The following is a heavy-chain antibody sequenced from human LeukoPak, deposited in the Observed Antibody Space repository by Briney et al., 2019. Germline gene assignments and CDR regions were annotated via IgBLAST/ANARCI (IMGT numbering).Heavy chain of an antibody. CDR3: ARTEAVAGSFDY. V-gene: IGHV4-59*01. J-gene: IGHJ4*02. D-gene: IGHD6-19*01. CDR1: GGSISSYY. CDR2: IYYSGST. Sequence: SETLSLTCTVSGGSISSYYWSWIRQPPGKGLEWIGYIYYSGSTHYTPSLKSRDTISVDTSKNQFSLKLRSVTAADTAVYYCARTEAVAGSFDYWGQGTLVTVSS.